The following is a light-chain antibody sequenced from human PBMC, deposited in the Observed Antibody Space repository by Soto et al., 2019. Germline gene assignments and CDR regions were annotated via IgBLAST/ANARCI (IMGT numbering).Light chain of an antibody. Sequence: IVLTQSPGTLSLSPGESATLSCRASQSVSTRHLAWYQQKPGQAPRLLMYGTFLRATGIPDRISGSGSGTDFSLTISRLEPEDFEVYYCQQYGTSPWTFGQGTTVEIK. CDR1: QSVSTRH. V-gene: IGKV3-20*01. J-gene: IGKJ1*01. CDR2: GTF. CDR3: QQYGTSPWT.